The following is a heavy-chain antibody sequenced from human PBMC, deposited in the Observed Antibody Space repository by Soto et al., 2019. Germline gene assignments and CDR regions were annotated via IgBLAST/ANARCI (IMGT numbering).Heavy chain of an antibody. CDR2: INHSGST. CDR3: ARGWAIAVAASSYYGMDV. D-gene: IGHD6-19*01. CDR1: GGSFSGYY. Sequence: QVQLQQWGAGLLKPSETLSLTCAVYGGSFSGYYWSWIRQPPGKGLEWIGEINHSGSTNYNPSLKSRVTISVDTSKNQFSLKLSSVTAADTAVYYCARGWAIAVAASSYYGMDVWGQGTTVTVSS. J-gene: IGHJ6*02. V-gene: IGHV4-34*01.